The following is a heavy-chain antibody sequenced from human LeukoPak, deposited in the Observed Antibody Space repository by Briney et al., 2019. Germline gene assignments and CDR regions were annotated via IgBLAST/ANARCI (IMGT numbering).Heavy chain of an antibody. V-gene: IGHV1-69*01. CDR3: AREGTERDCSGGSCYSSFVWFAP. D-gene: IGHD2-15*01. CDR2: IIPIFGTA. Sequence: SVKVSCKASGGTFSSYAISWVRQAPGQGLEWMGGIIPIFGTANYAQKFQGRVTITADESTSTAYMELSGLRSEDRAVYYCAREGTERDCSGGSCYSSFVWFAPWGQGTLVTVSS. CDR1: GGTFSSYA. J-gene: IGHJ5*02.